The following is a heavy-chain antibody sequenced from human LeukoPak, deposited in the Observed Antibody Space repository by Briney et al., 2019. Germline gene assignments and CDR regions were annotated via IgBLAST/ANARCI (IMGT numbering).Heavy chain of an antibody. Sequence: SVKVSCKASGYTFISYFMHWVRQAPGQGLEWMGGIIPMSGTVNYGTANHAQKFQGRVTITTDESTSTIYMELSSLRSEDTAVFYCARDFSHGALDYWGQGTLVTVSS. J-gene: IGHJ4*02. CDR1: GYTFISYF. V-gene: IGHV1-69*05. CDR2: IIPMSGTVNYGTA. CDR3: ARDFSHGALDY. D-gene: IGHD4-17*01.